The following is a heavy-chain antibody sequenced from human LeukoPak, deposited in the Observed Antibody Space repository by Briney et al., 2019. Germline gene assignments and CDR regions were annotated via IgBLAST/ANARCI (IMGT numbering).Heavy chain of an antibody. D-gene: IGHD1-26*01. V-gene: IGHV4-59*01. CDR2: IYYSGST. CDR1: GGSISSYY. Sequence: PSETLSLTCTVSGGSISSYYWSWIRQPPGKGLEWIGYIYYSGSTNYNPSLKSRVTISVDTSKNQFSLKLSSVTAADTAVYYCARGNSGSYFVASYYYYYYMDVWGEGTTVTISS. J-gene: IGHJ6*03. CDR3: ARGNSGSYFVASYYYYYYMDV.